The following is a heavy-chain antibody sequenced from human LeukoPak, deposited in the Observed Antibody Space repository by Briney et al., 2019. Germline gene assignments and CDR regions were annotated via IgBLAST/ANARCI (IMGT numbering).Heavy chain of an antibody. CDR3: ARVTCTSTSCYRKDAFDI. V-gene: IGHV4-59*01. J-gene: IGHJ3*02. CDR1: GGSISSYY. D-gene: IGHD2-2*01. Sequence: PSETLSLTCTVSGGSISSYYWNWIRQPPGKGLEGIGYIYYSGTTNYNPSLKGRVTISVDTSKNQFSLKLSSVTAADTAVYYCARVTCTSTSCYRKDAFDIWGQGTIVTVSS. CDR2: IYYSGTT.